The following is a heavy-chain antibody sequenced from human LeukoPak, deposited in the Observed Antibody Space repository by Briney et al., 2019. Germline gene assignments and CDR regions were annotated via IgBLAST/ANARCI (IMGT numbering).Heavy chain of an antibody. J-gene: IGHJ4*02. Sequence: GGSLRLSCAASGFTFSSYAIHWVRQAPGKGLEWVAVISYDGSNKYYADSVKGRFTISRDNSKNTLYLQMNSLRAEDTAVYYCARARYGGYADYWGQGTLVTVSS. V-gene: IGHV3-30*01. CDR2: ISYDGSNK. D-gene: IGHD5-12*01. CDR1: GFTFSSYA. CDR3: ARARYGGYADY.